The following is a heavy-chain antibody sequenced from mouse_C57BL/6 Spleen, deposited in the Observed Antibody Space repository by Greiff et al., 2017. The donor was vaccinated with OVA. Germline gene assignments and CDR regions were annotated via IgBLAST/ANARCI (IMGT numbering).Heavy chain of an antibody. Sequence: EVQLQQSGPELVKPGASVKISCKASGYTFTDYYMNWVKQSHGKSLEWIGDINPNNGGTSYNQKFKGKATLTVDKSSSTAYMELRSLTSEDSAVYYCAISITTVVAPLRVWGQGTTLTVSS. J-gene: IGHJ2*01. CDR3: AISITTVVAPLRV. D-gene: IGHD1-1*01. V-gene: IGHV1-26*01. CDR1: GYTFTDYY. CDR2: INPNNGGT.